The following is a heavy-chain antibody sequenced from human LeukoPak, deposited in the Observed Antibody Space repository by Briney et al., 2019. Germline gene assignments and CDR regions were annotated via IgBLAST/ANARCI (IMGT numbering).Heavy chain of an antibody. CDR1: GFTFGSWR. CDR2: INQGGSDK. D-gene: IGHD1-14*01. CDR3: TRDRSRAEDD. Sequence: GGSLRLSCAGYGFTFGSWRMNWVRQAPGKGLEWVANINQGGSDKYYVDSVKGRFTISRDNANNLLYLQMNSLRGEDTAVYYCTRDRSRAEDDWGQGTLVTVSS. V-gene: IGHV3-7*01. J-gene: IGHJ4*02.